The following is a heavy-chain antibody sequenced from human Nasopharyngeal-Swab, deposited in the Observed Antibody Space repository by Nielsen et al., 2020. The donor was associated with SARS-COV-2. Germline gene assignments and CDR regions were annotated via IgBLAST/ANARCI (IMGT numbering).Heavy chain of an antibody. CDR3: ASLYYYDSSGYYSDAFDI. CDR2: INPSGGST. V-gene: IGHV1-46*01. CDR1: GYTFTSYY. D-gene: IGHD3-22*01. J-gene: IGHJ3*02. Sequence: ASVKVSCKASGYTFTSYYMHWVRQAPRQGLEWMGIINPSGGSTSYAQKFQGRVTMTRDTSTSTVYMELSSLRSEDTAVYYCASLYYYDSSGYYSDAFDIWGQGTMVTVSS.